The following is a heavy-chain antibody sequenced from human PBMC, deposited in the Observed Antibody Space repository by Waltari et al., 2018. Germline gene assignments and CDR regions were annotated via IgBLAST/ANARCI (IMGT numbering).Heavy chain of an antibody. CDR1: GFTFDDYT. Sequence: EVQLVESGGVVVQPGGSLRLSCAASGFTFDDYTMHWVRQAPGKGLEGVSLNSLDGCSTYYADSVKGRFTISRDNSQNSLYLQMNSLRTEDTALYYCAKDSFGFYYYIDVWGKGTTVTVSS. CDR2: NSLDGCST. V-gene: IGHV3-43*01. J-gene: IGHJ6*03. CDR3: AKDSFGFYYYIDV. D-gene: IGHD3-10*01.